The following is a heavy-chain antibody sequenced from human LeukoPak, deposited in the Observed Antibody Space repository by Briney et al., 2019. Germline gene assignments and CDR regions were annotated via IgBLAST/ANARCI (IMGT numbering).Heavy chain of an antibody. Sequence: PSETLSLTCFVSGASIINNNYYWAWIRQPPGKGLEWIGSVYHSGSTPYNPSLKSRVTMSVDTSKNHFTLKLNSVTAADTAVYSCAGHKYYNFWGSFNWFDPWGQGILVTVSS. D-gene: IGHD3-3*01. J-gene: IGHJ5*02. CDR3: AGHKYYNFWGSFNWFDP. CDR2: VYHSGST. CDR1: GASIINNNYY. V-gene: IGHV4-39*01.